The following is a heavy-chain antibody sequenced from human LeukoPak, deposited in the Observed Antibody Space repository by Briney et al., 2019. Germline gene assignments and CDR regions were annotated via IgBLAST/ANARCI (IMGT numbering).Heavy chain of an antibody. CDR3: APSVSSSPYFDY. CDR1: GFTLSQQA. Sequence: GFLRPSLAGPGFTLSQQALGRVPQAPGEGPGGVSAISGSSGSTYYADSVKGRFTISRDNSKNTLYLQMNSLRAEDTAVYYCAPSVSSSPYFDYWGQGTLVTVSS. V-gene: IGHV3-23*01. J-gene: IGHJ4*02. CDR2: ISGSSGST. D-gene: IGHD6-6*01.